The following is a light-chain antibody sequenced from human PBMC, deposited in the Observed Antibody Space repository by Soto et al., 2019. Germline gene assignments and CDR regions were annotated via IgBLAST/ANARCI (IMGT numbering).Light chain of an antibody. J-gene: IGLJ2*01. V-gene: IGLV6-57*04. Sequence: NFMLTQPLSVSESPGKTVTISCTRSSGSIASNYVQWYQQRPGSAPTTVIYEDNRRPSGVPDRFSGSIDSSSNSASLTISGLKTEDEADYYCQSYDAIVIFGGGTKVTVL. CDR1: SGSIASNY. CDR2: EDN. CDR3: QSYDAIVI.